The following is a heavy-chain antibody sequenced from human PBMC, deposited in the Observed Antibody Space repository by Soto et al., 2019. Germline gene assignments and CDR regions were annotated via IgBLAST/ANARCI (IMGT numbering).Heavy chain of an antibody. CDR3: ARPASGYNYANFDS. Sequence: ETLSLTCTVSGGSISDDTYYWGWIRQPPGKGLEWIGSIYYSGTSSYNPSLESRVTMSVDTSKKQLSLRLRSVTATDTAVYYCARPASGYNYANFDSWGQGTLVTVSS. D-gene: IGHD5-18*01. V-gene: IGHV4-39*01. CDR1: GGSISDDTYY. J-gene: IGHJ4*02. CDR2: IYYSGTS.